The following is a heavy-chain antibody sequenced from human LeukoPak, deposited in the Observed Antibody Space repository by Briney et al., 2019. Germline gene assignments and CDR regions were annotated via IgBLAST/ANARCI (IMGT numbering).Heavy chain of an antibody. J-gene: IGHJ4*02. Sequence: SVKVSCKASGGTFSSYAISWVRQAPGQGLEWMGRTIPIFGTAYYAQKFQGRVTITADKSTSTAYMELSSLRSEDTAVYYCARGYSSGWSPTLDYWGQGTLVTVSS. D-gene: IGHD6-19*01. CDR1: GGTFSSYA. V-gene: IGHV1-69*06. CDR2: TIPIFGTA. CDR3: ARGYSSGWSPTLDY.